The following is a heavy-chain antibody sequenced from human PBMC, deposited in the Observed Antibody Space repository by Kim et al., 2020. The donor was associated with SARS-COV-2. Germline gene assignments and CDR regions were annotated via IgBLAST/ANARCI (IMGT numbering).Heavy chain of an antibody. CDR3: AKDIAARLYYYYGMDV. J-gene: IGHJ6*02. CDR2: ISGSGGST. D-gene: IGHD6-6*01. CDR1: VFTFSSYA. Sequence: GGSLRLSCAASVFTFSSYAMSWVRQAPGKGLEWVSAISGSGGSTYYADSVKGRFTISRDNSKNTLYLQMNSLRAEDTAVYYCAKDIAARLYYYYGMDVWGQGTTVTVSS. V-gene: IGHV3-23*01.